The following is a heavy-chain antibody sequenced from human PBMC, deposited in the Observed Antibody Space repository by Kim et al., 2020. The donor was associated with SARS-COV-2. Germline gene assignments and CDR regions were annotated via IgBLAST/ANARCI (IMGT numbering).Heavy chain of an antibody. Sequence: GGSLRLSCAASGFTFSSYAMSWVRQAPGKGLEWVSAISGSGGSTYYADSVKGRFTISRDNSKNTLYLQMNSLRAEDTAVYYCAKASRRYSSSCYDYYYYGMDLWGQGTTVTVSS. J-gene: IGHJ6*02. D-gene: IGHD6-13*01. CDR2: ISGSGGST. CDR1: GFTFSSYA. CDR3: AKASRRYSSSCYDYYYYGMDL. V-gene: IGHV3-23*01.